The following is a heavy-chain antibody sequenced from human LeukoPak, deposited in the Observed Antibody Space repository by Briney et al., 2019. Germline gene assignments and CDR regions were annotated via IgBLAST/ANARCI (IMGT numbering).Heavy chain of an antibody. CDR2: INPNSGGT. J-gene: IGHJ5*02. Sequence: ASVKVSCKASGYTFTGYYMHWVRQAPGQGLEWTGWINPNSGGTNYAQKFQGRVTMTRDTSISTAYMELSRLRSDDTAVYYCARDLAYGSGQNWFDPWGQGTLVTVSS. V-gene: IGHV1-2*02. CDR1: GYTFTGYY. D-gene: IGHD3-10*01. CDR3: ARDLAYGSGQNWFDP.